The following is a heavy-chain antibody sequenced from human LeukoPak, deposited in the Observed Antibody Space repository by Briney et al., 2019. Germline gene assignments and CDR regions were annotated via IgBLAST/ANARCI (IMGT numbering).Heavy chain of an antibody. CDR2: INPNSGAT. CDR3: ARDNDFWSGYQYHYYYYYMDV. Sequence: ASVKVSCKASGYTFTGYYIHWVRQAPGQGLEWMGWINPNSGATNSAHQFQGRVTMTRDTSISTAYMELGSLRSEDTAVYYCARDNDFWSGYQYHYYYYYMDVWGKGTTVTVSS. V-gene: IGHV1-2*02. D-gene: IGHD3-3*01. J-gene: IGHJ6*03. CDR1: GYTFTGYY.